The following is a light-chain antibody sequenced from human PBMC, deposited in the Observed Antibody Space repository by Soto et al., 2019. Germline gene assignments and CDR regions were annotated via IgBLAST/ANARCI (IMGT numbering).Light chain of an antibody. CDR3: HQYGSSPPDT. J-gene: IGKJ2*01. CDR2: GSS. V-gene: IGKV3-20*01. CDR1: QSINNNY. Sequence: EVVLTQSPGTLSLSPGERATLSCRGSQSINNNYLAWYQQRPGQAPRLLIYGSSDRATGIPGRFSGSGSGKDSTLTISRLEPEDFAVYYCHQYGSSPPDTFGQGTKLEI.